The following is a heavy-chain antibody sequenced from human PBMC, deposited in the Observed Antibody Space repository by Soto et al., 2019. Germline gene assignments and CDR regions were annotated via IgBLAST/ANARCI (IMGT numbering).Heavy chain of an antibody. D-gene: IGHD4-17*01. CDR2: ISYDGSNK. J-gene: IGHJ6*02. Sequence: QVQLVESGGGVVQPGRSLRLSCAASGFTFSSYAMHWVRQAPGKGLEWVAVISYDGSNKYYADSVKGRFTISRDNSKNTLYLQMNSLRAEDTAVYYCARDGDYDRYYGMDVWGQGTTVTVSS. CDR3: ARDGDYDRYYGMDV. CDR1: GFTFSSYA. V-gene: IGHV3-30-3*01.